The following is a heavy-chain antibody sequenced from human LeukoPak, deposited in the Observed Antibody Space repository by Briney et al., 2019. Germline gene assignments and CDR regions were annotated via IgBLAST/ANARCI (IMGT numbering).Heavy chain of an antibody. Sequence: GASVKVSCTASGYTFTSYDINWVRQATGQGLEWMGWMNPNSGNTGYAQKFQGRVTITRNTSISTAHMELSSLRSEDTAVYYCARDNDSRDPPHFDYWGQGTLVTVSS. J-gene: IGHJ4*02. CDR2: MNPNSGNT. V-gene: IGHV1-8*03. CDR1: GYTFTSYD. CDR3: ARDNDSRDPPHFDY. D-gene: IGHD3-16*01.